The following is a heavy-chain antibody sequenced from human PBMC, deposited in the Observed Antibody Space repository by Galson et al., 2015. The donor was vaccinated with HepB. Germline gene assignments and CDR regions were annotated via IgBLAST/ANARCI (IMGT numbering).Heavy chain of an antibody. CDR3: ARAPYTDIAVAVNWFDP. J-gene: IGHJ5*02. CDR1: GYSFTSYW. V-gene: IGHV5-51*01. CDR2: IYPGDSDT. D-gene: IGHD6-19*01. Sequence: QSGAEVKKPGESLKISCKGSGYSFTSYWIGWVRQMPGKGLEWMGIIYPGDSDTRYSPSFQGQVTISADKSISTAYLQWSSLKASDTAMYYCARAPYTDIAVAVNWFDPWGQGTLVTVSS.